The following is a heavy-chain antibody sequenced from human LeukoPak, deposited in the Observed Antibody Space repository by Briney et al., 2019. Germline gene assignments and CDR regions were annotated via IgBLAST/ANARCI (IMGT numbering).Heavy chain of an antibody. CDR1: GFTFSSYA. J-gene: IGHJ4*02. D-gene: IGHD1-26*01. Sequence: PGGSLRLSCAASGFTFSSYAMSWVRQAPGKGLEWVPAISGSGGSTYYADSVKGRFTISRDNSKNTLYLQMNSLRAEDTAVYYCAKDPPIVGAMASGPFDYWGQGTLVTVSS. CDR3: AKDPPIVGAMASGPFDY. CDR2: ISGSGGST. V-gene: IGHV3-23*01.